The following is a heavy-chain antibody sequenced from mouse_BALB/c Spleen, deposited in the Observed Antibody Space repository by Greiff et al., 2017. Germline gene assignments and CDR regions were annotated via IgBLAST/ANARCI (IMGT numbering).Heavy chain of an antibody. CDR2: ISDGGSYT. CDR3: ARGGDGNYDPFAY. J-gene: IGHJ3*01. D-gene: IGHD2-1*01. V-gene: IGHV5-4*02. Sequence: DVMLVESGGGLVKPGGSLKLSCAASGFTFSDYYMYWVRQTPEKRLEWVATISDGGSYTYYPDSVKGRFTISRDNAKNNLYLQMSSLKSEDTAMYYCARGGDGNYDPFAYWGQGTLVTVSA. CDR1: GFTFSDYY.